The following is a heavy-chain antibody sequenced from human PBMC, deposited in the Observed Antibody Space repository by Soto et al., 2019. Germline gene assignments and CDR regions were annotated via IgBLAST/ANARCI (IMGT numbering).Heavy chain of an antibody. CDR1: GGTFSSDA. Sequence: QVQLVQSGAEVKKPGSSVKVSCKASGGTFSSDAISWVRQAPGQGLEWMGGIIPMFGTGNHAQKFQGRVTICAYELTSTAFMELSSLRSEDTAVYYCAGDPTDIVLRPAALGVWGQGTLVTVSS. D-gene: IGHD2-2*01. V-gene: IGHV1-69*12. CDR3: AGDPTDIVLRPAALGV. CDR2: IIPMFGTG. J-gene: IGHJ4*02.